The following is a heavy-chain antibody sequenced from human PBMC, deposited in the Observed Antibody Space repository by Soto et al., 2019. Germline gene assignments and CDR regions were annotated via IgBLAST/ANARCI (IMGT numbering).Heavy chain of an antibody. CDR2: ISSSSSYI. J-gene: IGHJ6*02. CDR3: ARETRAAAGTYNYYYGMDV. D-gene: IGHD6-13*01. Sequence: KTGGSLRLSCAASGFTFSSYSMNWVRQAPGKGLEWVSSISSSSSYIYYADSVKGRFTISRDNAKNSLYLQMNSLRAEDTAVYYCARETRAAAGTYNYYYGMDVWGQGTTVTVSS. V-gene: IGHV3-21*01. CDR1: GFTFSSYS.